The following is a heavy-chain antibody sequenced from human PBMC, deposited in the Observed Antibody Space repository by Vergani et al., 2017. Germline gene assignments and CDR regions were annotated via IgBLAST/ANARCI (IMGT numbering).Heavy chain of an antibody. J-gene: IGHJ4*02. CDR3: ARSSGYYSYYFDF. CDR1: GYTFTSYY. D-gene: IGHD3-22*01. Sequence: QVQLVQSGAEVKKLGASVKVSCKASGYTFTSYYMHWVRQAPGRGLDWMGRIIPIFGTTSYAQKFQGRVTILADESTSTAYLELSSLRSEDTAVYYCARSSGYYSYYFDFWGQGTLVTVSS. CDR2: IIPIFGTT. V-gene: IGHV1-69*18.